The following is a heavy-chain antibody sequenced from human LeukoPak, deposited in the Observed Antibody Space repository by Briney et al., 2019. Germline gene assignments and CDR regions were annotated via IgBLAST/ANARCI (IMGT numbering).Heavy chain of an antibody. CDR2: INPNSGGT. Sequence: RASVKVSCMASGYTFTGYYMHWVRQAPGQGLEWMGWINPNSGGTNYAQKFQGRVTMTRDTSISTAYMELSRLRSDDTAVYYCAREGDSSSSAGYDYYYYYGMDVWGQGTTVTVSS. V-gene: IGHV1-2*02. CDR3: AREGDSSSSAGYDYYYYYGMDV. J-gene: IGHJ6*02. CDR1: GYTFTGYY. D-gene: IGHD6-6*01.